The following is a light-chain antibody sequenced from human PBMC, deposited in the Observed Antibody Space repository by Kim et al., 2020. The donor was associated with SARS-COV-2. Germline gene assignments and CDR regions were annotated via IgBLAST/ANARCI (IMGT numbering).Light chain of an antibody. V-gene: IGLV2-14*03. Sequence: GQSISISCTGSSRDVGGYNYVSWYQQHPGKAPKLIIYDVSNRPSGVSNRFSGSKSGNTASLTISGLQAEDEADYFCSSYTSSITLVFGGGTQLTVL. CDR3: SSYTSSITLV. CDR2: DVS. J-gene: IGLJ2*01. CDR1: SRDVGGYNY.